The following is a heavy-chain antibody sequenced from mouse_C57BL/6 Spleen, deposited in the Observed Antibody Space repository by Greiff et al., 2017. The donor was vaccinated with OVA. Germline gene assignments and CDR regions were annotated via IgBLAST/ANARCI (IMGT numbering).Heavy chain of an antibody. Sequence: VHVKQSGPELVKPGASVKIPCKASGYTFTDYNMDWVKQSHGKSLEWIGDINPNNGGTIYNQKFKGKATLTVDKSSSTAYMELRSLTSEDTAVYYCARSGYYGSSYGYFDVWGTGTTVTVSS. CDR1: GYTFTDYN. V-gene: IGHV1-18*01. D-gene: IGHD1-1*01. CDR3: ARSGYYGSSYGYFDV. J-gene: IGHJ1*03. CDR2: INPNNGGT.